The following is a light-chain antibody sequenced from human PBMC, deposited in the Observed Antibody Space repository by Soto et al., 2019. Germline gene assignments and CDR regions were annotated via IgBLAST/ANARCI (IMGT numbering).Light chain of an antibody. Sequence: QCVLTQPASVSGSPGQSITISCTGTSSDVGGYNYVSWYQQHPGKAPKLMIYEVSNRPSGVSNRFSGSKSGNTASLTISGLQAEDEDDYYCSSYTSSSTPHYVFGTGTKLTVL. CDR1: SSDVGGYNY. CDR2: EVS. J-gene: IGLJ1*01. V-gene: IGLV2-14*01. CDR3: SSYTSSSTPHYV.